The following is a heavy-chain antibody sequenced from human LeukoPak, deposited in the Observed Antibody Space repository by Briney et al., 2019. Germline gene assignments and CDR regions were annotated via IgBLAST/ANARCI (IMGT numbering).Heavy chain of an antibody. CDR2: IYYSGST. D-gene: IGHD2-2*01. CDR1: GGSISSYY. J-gene: IGHJ4*02. V-gene: IGHV4-59*01. Sequence: SETLSLTCTVSGGSISSYYWSWIRQPPGKGLEWIGYIYYSGSTNYNPSLKSRVTISVDTSKNQFSLKLSSVTAADTAVYYCARGYCSSTSCYLDYWGQGTQVTVSS. CDR3: ARGYCSSTSCYLDY.